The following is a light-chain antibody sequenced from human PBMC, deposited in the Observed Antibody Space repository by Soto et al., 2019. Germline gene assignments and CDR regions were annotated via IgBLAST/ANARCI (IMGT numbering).Light chain of an antibody. CDR2: GNN. CDR3: QSYDSSLSGSV. Sequence: QSVLTQPPSVSGAPGQRVTISCTGSSSNIGAGYDVHWYQHLPGTAPKLLIYGNNNRPSGVPDRFSGSKSGTSASLAITGRQAEDEAEYYCQSYDSSLSGSVFGGGTKVTVL. V-gene: IGLV1-40*01. CDR1: SSNIGAGYD. J-gene: IGLJ2*01.